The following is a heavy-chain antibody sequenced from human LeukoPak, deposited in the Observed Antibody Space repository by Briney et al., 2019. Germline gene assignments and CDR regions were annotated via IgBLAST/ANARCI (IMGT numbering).Heavy chain of an antibody. CDR3: ARGRDGHNRGDALDI. V-gene: IGHV4-34*01. CDR1: GGSFSGYY. Sequence: SETLSLTCAVYGGSFSGYYWSWIRQPPGKGLEWIGEINHSGSTNYNPSLKSRVTISVDTSKNQFSLKLSSVTAADTAVYHCARGRDGHNRGDALDIWGQGTMVTVS. J-gene: IGHJ3*02. CDR2: INHSGST. D-gene: IGHD5-24*01.